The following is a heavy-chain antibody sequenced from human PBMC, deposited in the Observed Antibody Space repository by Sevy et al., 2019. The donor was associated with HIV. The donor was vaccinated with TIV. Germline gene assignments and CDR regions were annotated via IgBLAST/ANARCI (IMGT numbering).Heavy chain of an antibody. D-gene: IGHD3-16*01. CDR3: ARGNNPWGDFDY. CDR2: IYSGGST. CDR1: GFTVSSHY. Sequence: GGSLRLSCAASGFTVSSHYMSWVRQAPGKGLEWVSVIYSGGSTYYADSVKGRFTISRDNSKNTLYLQMNSLRAEDTAVYCCARGNNPWGDFDYWGQGTLVTVSS. J-gene: IGHJ4*02. V-gene: IGHV3-53*01.